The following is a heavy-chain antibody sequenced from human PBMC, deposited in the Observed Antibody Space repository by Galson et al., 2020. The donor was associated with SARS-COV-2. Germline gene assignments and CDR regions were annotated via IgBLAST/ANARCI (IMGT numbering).Heavy chain of an antibody. D-gene: IGHD1-26*01. Sequence: ASETLSLTCIVSSGSINYAYWGWIRQPPGKGMEWVGLIHHSGRSRYNPSLKSRVSMSVDTSKSQFSLRLSSVTAADTAVYYCVRLSGILGAITDYWYFDLWGRGTQVTVSS. CDR2: IHHSGRS. J-gene: IGHJ2*01. V-gene: IGHV4-59*08. CDR3: VRLSGILGAITDYWYFDL. CDR1: SGSINYAY.